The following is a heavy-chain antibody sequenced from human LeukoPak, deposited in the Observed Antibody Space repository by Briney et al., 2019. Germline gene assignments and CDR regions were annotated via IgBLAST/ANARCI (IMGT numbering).Heavy chain of an antibody. J-gene: IGHJ4*02. V-gene: IGHV4-38-2*02. Sequence: PSETLSLTCTVSGYSISSGYYWSWIRQPPGKGLEWIGEINHSGSTNYNPSLKSRVTISVDTSKNQFSLKLSSVTAADTAVYYCARARYYYDSSGYTLDYWGQGTLVTVSS. D-gene: IGHD3-22*01. CDR2: INHSGST. CDR1: GYSISSGYY. CDR3: ARARYYYDSSGYTLDY.